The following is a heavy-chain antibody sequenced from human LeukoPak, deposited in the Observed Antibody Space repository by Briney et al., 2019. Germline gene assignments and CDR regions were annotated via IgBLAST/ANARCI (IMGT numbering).Heavy chain of an antibody. J-gene: IGHJ4*02. V-gene: IGHV3-48*01. CDR2: IGIDSGNT. D-gene: IGHD5-24*01. CDR1: GFTFSDYS. Sequence: GGSLRLSCAASGFTFSDYSMNWVRQAPGKGLEWISYIGIDSGNTNYADSVRGRFTISGDKAKNSLYLQMNSLRVEDTAVCYCARDYKYAFDNWGQGTLVTVSS. CDR3: ARDYKYAFDN.